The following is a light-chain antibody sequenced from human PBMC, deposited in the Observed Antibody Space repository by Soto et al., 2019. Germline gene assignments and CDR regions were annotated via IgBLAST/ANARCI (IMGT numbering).Light chain of an antibody. CDR3: QQYSSYST. V-gene: IGKV1-5*03. CDR2: RAY. J-gene: IGKJ1*01. Sequence: DIRMTQSHSTLSASVGDRVTITCRASQSINNWLAWYQQKPGKAPKLLIYRAYSLENGVPSRFMGPGSGTEFVFTITSLEPDDFASYYCQQYSSYSTFGQGHQVEIK. CDR1: QSINNW.